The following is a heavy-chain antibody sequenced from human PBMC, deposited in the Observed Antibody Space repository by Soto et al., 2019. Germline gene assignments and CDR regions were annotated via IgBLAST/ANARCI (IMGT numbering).Heavy chain of an antibody. Sequence: ETLSLTCTVSGGSVSSGSYYWSWIRQPPGKGLEWIGYIYYSGSTNYNPSLKSRVTISVDTSKNQFSLKLSSVTAADTAVYYCARGTYDYVWGSYRFDYFDYWGQGTLVTVSS. CDR1: GGSVSSGSYY. CDR3: ARGTYDYVWGSYRFDYFDY. V-gene: IGHV4-61*01. CDR2: IYYSGST. J-gene: IGHJ4*02. D-gene: IGHD3-16*02.